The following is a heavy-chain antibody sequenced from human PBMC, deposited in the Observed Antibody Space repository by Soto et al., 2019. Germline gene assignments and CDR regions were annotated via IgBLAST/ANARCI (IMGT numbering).Heavy chain of an antibody. CDR3: ASLGYCSSTSCYRAFDI. Sequence: EVQLLESGGGLVQPGGSLRLSCAASGFTFSSYAMSWVRQAPGKGLEWVSAISGSGGSTYYADSVKGRFTISRDNSKNTLYLQMNSLRAEDTAVYYCASLGYCSSTSCYRAFDIWGQGTMVTVSP. V-gene: IGHV3-23*01. CDR1: GFTFSSYA. J-gene: IGHJ3*02. D-gene: IGHD2-2*01. CDR2: ISGSGGST.